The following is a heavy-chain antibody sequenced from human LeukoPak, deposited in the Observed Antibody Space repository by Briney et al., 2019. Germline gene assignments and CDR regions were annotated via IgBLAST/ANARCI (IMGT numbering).Heavy chain of an antibody. Sequence: GGSLRLSCAASGFTFSSYAMHWVRQAPGKGLEWVAVLSYDCFNHYYAPSVNRRFTISRDNSKNTLYLQMNSLRAEDTAVYYCARGVTSTSWSRPDYWGQGTQVTVSS. CDR2: LSYDCFNH. J-gene: IGHJ4*02. V-gene: IGHV3-30*04. D-gene: IGHD6-13*01. CDR1: GFTFSSYA. CDR3: ARGVTSTSWSRPDY.